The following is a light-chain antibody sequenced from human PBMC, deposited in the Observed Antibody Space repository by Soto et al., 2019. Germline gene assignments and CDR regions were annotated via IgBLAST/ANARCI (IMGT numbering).Light chain of an antibody. CDR1: QSVSTF. CDR3: QQRSNWLT. J-gene: IGKJ5*01. V-gene: IGKV3-11*01. Sequence: EIVLTQSPATLSLSPGERATLSCRASQSVSTFLAWYQQKAGQAPRLLIYDASNRATGIPDRFSGSGFGTDFTLTISSLEPEDFAVYYCQQRSNWLTFGQGTRLEI. CDR2: DAS.